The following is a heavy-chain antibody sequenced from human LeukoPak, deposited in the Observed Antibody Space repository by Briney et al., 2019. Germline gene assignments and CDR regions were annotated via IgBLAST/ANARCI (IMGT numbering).Heavy chain of an antibody. CDR2: INPNSGGT. D-gene: IGHD5-24*01. J-gene: IGHJ4*02. CDR1: GYTFTGYY. CDR3: AREKRDGYNLLFDY. V-gene: IGHV1-2*06. Sequence: DSVKVSCKASGYTFTGYYMHWVRQAPGQGLEWMGRINPNSGGTNYAQKFQGRVTMTRDTSISTAYMELSRLRSDDTAVYYCAREKRDGYNLLFDYWGQGTLVTVSS.